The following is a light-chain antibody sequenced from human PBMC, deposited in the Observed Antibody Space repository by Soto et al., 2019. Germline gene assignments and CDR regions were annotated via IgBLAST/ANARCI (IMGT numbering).Light chain of an antibody. Sequence: DIQMTQSPSSLSASVGDRVTITCRAIQGISNYLAWYQQIPGKVPKLLISAASTLQSGVPSRFSCSGAGTDFTLTISRLQHEDAATYYCQKYTNVPAFGGGTKVEIK. CDR1: QGISNY. V-gene: IGKV1-27*01. CDR2: AAS. J-gene: IGKJ4*01. CDR3: QKYTNVPA.